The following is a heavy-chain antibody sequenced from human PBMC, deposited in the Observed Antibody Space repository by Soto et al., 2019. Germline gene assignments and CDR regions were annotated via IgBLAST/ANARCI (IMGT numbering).Heavy chain of an antibody. V-gene: IGHV3-53*01. CDR2: IYSGGST. CDR3: AREASGWYGYFDY. CDR1: GFTVSSNY. Sequence: EVQLVESGGGLIQPGGSLRLSCAASGFTVSSNYMSWVRQAPGKGLEWDSVIYSGGSTYYADSVKGRFTISRDNSKNTLYLQMNSLRAEDTAVYYCAREASGWYGYFDYWGQGTLVTVSS. J-gene: IGHJ4*02. D-gene: IGHD6-19*01.